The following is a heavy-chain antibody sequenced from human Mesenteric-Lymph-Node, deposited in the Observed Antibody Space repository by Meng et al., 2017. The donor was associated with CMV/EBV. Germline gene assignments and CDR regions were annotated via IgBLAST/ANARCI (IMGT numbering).Heavy chain of an antibody. V-gene: IGHV3-7*01. CDR1: GFTFSSYW. CDR2: IKKDGSEK. J-gene: IGHJ1*01. CDR3: ATPRVPAAKSEYFQH. Sequence: GGSLRLSCAASGFTFSSYWMSWVRQAPGKGLEWVADIKKDGSEKYYVDSVKGRFTISRDNAKNSLYLQMNSLRAEDTAVYYCATPRVPAAKSEYFQHWGQGTLVTVSS. D-gene: IGHD2-2*01.